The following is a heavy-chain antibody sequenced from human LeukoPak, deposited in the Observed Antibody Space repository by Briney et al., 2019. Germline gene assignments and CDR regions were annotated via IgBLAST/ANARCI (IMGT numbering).Heavy chain of an antibody. CDR3: AGRGYSYALDY. CDR1: GGSISSYY. V-gene: IGHV4-59*01. CDR2: IYYSGST. J-gene: IGHJ4*02. Sequence: SETLSLTCTVSGGSISSYYWSWIRQPPGKGLEWIGYIYYSGSTNYNPSLKSRVTISVDTSKNQFSLKLSSVTAADTAVYYCAGRGYSYALDYWGQGTQVTVSS. D-gene: IGHD5-18*01.